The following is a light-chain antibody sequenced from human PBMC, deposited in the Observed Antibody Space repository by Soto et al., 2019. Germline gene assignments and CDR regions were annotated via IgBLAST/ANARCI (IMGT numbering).Light chain of an antibody. J-gene: IGLJ1*01. CDR2: DVT. CDR1: TSDIGGYKY. CDR3: CSYARTTHV. V-gene: IGLV2-11*01. Sequence: QSALTQPPSVSGSPGQSVTISCTGTTSDIGGYKYVSWYQQLPGKAPKLMIFDVTKRPSGVPDRFSGSNSGNTASLTISGLLAEDEAIYYCCSYARTTHVFGTGTKVTVL.